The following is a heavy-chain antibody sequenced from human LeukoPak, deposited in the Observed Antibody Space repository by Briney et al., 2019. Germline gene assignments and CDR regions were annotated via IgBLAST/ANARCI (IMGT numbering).Heavy chain of an antibody. CDR1: GFVFNDYA. CDR2: ISAGGGST. D-gene: IGHD7-27*01. J-gene: IGHJ5*02. CDR3: AKESANWGYNWFDP. Sequence: GGSLRLSCAASGFVFNDYAMHWVRQAPGKGLEWVSAISAGGGSTYYGDSVKGRFTIPRDNSKNTLYLQMNSLRAEDTAIYYRAKESANWGYNWFDPWGQGTLVTVSS. V-gene: IGHV3-23*01.